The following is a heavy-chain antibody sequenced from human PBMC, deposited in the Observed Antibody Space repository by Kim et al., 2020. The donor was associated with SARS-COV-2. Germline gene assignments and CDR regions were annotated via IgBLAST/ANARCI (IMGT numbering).Heavy chain of an antibody. CDR2: ISYDGSNK. CDR1: GFTFSSYA. Sequence: GGSLRLSCAASGFTFSSYAMHWVRQAPGKGLEWVAVISYDGSNKYYADSVKGRFTISRDNSKNTLYLQMNSLRAEDTAVYYCASSKWVSDYMDVWGKGTT. CDR3: ASSKWVSDYMDV. J-gene: IGHJ6*03. D-gene: IGHD4-4*01. V-gene: IGHV3-30*04.